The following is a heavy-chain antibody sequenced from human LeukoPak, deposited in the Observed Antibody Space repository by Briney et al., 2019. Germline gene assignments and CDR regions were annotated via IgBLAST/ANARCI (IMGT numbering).Heavy chain of an antibody. Sequence: GGSLRLSCAAPVYTFSSYAMHWVRQAPGKGLEWVAVISYDGSNKYYADSVTGRFTISRDNSKNTLYLQMNSLRAEDTAVYYCARDRVGAAAEGFDYWGQGTLVTVSS. D-gene: IGHD6-13*01. CDR1: VYTFSSYA. J-gene: IGHJ4*02. V-gene: IGHV3-30-3*01. CDR3: ARDRVGAAAEGFDY. CDR2: ISYDGSNK.